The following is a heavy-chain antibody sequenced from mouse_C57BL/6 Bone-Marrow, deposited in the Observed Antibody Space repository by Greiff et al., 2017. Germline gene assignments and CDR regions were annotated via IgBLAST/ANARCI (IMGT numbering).Heavy chain of an antibody. V-gene: IGHV1-77*01. Sequence: VQLQQSGAELVKPGASVKISCKASGYTFTDYYINWVKQRPGQGLEWIGKIGPGSGSTYYNAKFKGKATLTADKSSSPAYMQLSSLTSEDSAVYFCARRTYYSNDYWDYWGQGTTLTVSS. J-gene: IGHJ2*01. D-gene: IGHD2-5*01. CDR2: IGPGSGST. CDR3: ARRTYYSNDYWDY. CDR1: GYTFTDYY.